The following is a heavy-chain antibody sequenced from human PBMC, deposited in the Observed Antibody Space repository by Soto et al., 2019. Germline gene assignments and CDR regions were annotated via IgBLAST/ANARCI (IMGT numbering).Heavy chain of an antibody. CDR2: IYYSGST. V-gene: IGHV4-30-2*01. J-gene: IGHJ4*02. D-gene: IGHD2-2*01. Sequence: SETLSLTCAVSGGSISSGAYSWNWIRQPPGKGLEWIGYIYYSGSTYYNPSLESRVTISVDRSKNQFSLKLKSVTAADTAVYYCARALPSDCSSSSCTGQYFDYWGQGTLVTVSS. CDR1: GGSISSGAYS. CDR3: ARALPSDCSSSSCTGQYFDY.